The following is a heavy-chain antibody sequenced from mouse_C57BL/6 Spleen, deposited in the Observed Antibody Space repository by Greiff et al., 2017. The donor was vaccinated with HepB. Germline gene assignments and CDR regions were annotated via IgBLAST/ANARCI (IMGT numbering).Heavy chain of an antibody. V-gene: IGHV1-69*01. CDR1: GYTFTSYW. Sequence: QVQLQQPGAELVMPGASVKLSCKASGYTFTSYWMHWVKQRPGQGLEWIGEIDPSDSYTNYNQKFKGKSTLTVDKSSSTAYMQLSSLTSEDSAVYYCASSLLSFDYWGQGTTLTVSS. J-gene: IGHJ2*01. CDR2: IDPSDSYT. D-gene: IGHD2-10*01. CDR3: ASSLLSFDY.